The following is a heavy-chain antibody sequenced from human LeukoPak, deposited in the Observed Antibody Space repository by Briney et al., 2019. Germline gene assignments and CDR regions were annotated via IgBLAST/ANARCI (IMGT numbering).Heavy chain of an antibody. D-gene: IGHD2/OR15-2a*01. CDR1: GGSISSSSYY. CDR2: IYYSGST. J-gene: IGHJ4*02. CDR3: ARLTIYASGEDS. V-gene: IGHV4-39*01. Sequence: SETLSLTCTVSGGSISSSSYYWGWIRQPPGKGLEWIGSIYYSGSTYYDPSLKSRVTISVDTSKNQFSLKLSSVTAADTAVYYCARLTIYASGEDSWGQGTLVTVSS.